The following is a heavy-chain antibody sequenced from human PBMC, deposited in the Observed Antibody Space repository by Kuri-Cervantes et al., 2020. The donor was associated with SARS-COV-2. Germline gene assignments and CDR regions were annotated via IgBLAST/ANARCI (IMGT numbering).Heavy chain of an antibody. CDR3: TTLIDY. Sequence: GGSLRLSCAASGFTFSGSAMHWVRQASGKGLEWVGRIRGKANNYATAYAVSVKGRFTISRDDSKNMAYLQMNSLKTEDTAVYYCTTLIDYWGQGALVTVSS. CDR1: GFTFSGSA. V-gene: IGHV3-73*01. J-gene: IGHJ4*02. CDR2: IRGKANNYAT.